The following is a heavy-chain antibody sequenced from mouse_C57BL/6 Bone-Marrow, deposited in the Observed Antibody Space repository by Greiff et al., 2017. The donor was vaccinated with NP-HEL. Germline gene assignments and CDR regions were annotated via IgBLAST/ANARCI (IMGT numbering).Heavy chain of an antibody. CDR1: GYAFTNYL. D-gene: IGHD1-2*01. CDR2: INPGSGGT. J-gene: IGHJ3*01. V-gene: IGHV1-54*01. Sequence: VMLVESGAELVRPGTSVKVSCKASGYAFTNYLIEWVKQRPGQGLEWIGVINPGSGGTKYNEKFKGKATLTADKSSSTAYMQLSSLTSEDSAVYFCARSLRPFAYWGQGTLVTVSA. CDR3: ARSLRPFAY.